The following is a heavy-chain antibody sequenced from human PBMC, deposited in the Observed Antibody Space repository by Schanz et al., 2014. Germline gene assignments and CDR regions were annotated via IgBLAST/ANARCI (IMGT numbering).Heavy chain of an antibody. CDR1: GYTFTGHH. J-gene: IGHJ6*02. V-gene: IGHV7-4-1*02. Sequence: QVQPVQSGSEVKKPGASVKVSCKASGYTFTGHHMHWVRQAPGQGLEWMGWINPTTGNPGYAQGFTGRFVFSFDTSVSTAYLQISGLKAEDTAVYYCARARYGLDVWGQGTTVTVSS. CDR2: INPTTGNP. CDR3: ARARYGLDV.